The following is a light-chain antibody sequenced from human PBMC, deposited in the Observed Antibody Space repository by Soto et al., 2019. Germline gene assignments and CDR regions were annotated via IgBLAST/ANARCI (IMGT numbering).Light chain of an antibody. J-gene: IGLJ1*01. CDR3: AAWDDSLNGYV. CDR2: SNN. Sequence: QSDLTQSPSASGTPGQRVTISCSGSSSNIGSNTVNWYQQLPGTAPKLLIYSNNQWPSGVPDRFSGSKSGTSASLAISGLQSEDEADYYCAAWDDSLNGYVFGTGTKVTVL. V-gene: IGLV1-44*01. CDR1: SSNIGSNT.